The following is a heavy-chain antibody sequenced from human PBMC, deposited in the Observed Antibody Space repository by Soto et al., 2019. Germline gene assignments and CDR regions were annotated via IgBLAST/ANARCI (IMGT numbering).Heavy chain of an antibody. V-gene: IGHV1-69*12. Sequence: QVQLVQSGAEVKKPGSSVKVSCKASGGTFSSYAISWVRQAPGQGLEWMGGIIPIFGTANYAQKFQGRVTXXADQSTSKAYMELSSRSSADTAAYYCARAVSGMDVWGQGTTVTVSS. CDR3: ARAVSGMDV. J-gene: IGHJ6*02. CDR1: GGTFSSYA. CDR2: IIPIFGTA.